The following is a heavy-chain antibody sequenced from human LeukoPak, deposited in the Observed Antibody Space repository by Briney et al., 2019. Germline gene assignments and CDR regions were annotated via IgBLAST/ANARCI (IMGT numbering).Heavy chain of an antibody. CDR1: GYSFTSYW. J-gene: IGHJ4*02. CDR3: ARPQNGGNSGIDY. CDR2: IYPRDSDT. D-gene: IGHD4-23*01. Sequence: GESLKISCKGSGYSFTSYWIGWVRQMPGKGLGWMGIIYPRDSDTRYSPSFQGQVTISADKPISTAYLQWSSLEASDTAMYYCARPQNGGNSGIDYWGQGTLVTVSS. V-gene: IGHV5-51*01.